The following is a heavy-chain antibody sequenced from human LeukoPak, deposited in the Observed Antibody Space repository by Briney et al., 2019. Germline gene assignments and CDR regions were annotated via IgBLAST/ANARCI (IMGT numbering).Heavy chain of an antibody. CDR3: ARVTYYDPHNNMDV. CDR1: GYTFTSYG. D-gene: IGHD3-3*01. J-gene: IGHJ6*03. Sequence: ASVKVSCKASGYTFTSYGISWVRQAPGQGLEWMGWINPNSGGTNYAQKFQGRVTMTRDTSISTAYMELSRLRSDDTAVYYCARVTYYDPHNNMDVWGKGTTVTVSS. V-gene: IGHV1-2*02. CDR2: INPNSGGT.